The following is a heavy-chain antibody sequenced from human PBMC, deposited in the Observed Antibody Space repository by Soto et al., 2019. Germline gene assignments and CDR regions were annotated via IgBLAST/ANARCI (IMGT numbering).Heavy chain of an antibody. CDR1: GYSFMKYG. J-gene: IGHJ4*02. CDR2: ISPYSGYT. V-gene: IGHV1-18*01. CDR3: AREASVLIPAAQPSRFDS. Sequence: ASVKVSCKGFGYSFMKYGINWVRQAPGQGLEWVGWISPYSGYTHSAQKFHGRLTLTTDTAASTAYMELRILKSADTALYYCAREASVLIPAAQPSRFDSWGQGTLVTVSS. D-gene: IGHD2-2*01.